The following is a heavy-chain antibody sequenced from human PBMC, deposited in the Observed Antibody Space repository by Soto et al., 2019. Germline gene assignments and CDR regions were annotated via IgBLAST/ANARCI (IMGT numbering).Heavy chain of an antibody. CDR2: IYYTGNI. V-gene: IGHV4-39*01. J-gene: IGHJ5*02. CDR3: ARQGRCSISSCYDVGSPYNYFNP. CDR1: GGSISNSLNY. Sequence: QLQLQESSPGLVKPSETLSLTCSVSGGSISNSLNYWGWIRQPPGKGLEWIGTIYYTGNIYYNPSLKSQVTISIDTSRNQFSWRLSSVTAADTAVYYCARQGRCSISSCYDVGSPYNYFNPWGQGTLVTVST. D-gene: IGHD2-2*01.